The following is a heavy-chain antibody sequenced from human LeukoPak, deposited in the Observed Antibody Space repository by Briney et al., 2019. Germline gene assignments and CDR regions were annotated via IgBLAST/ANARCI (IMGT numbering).Heavy chain of an antibody. D-gene: IGHD3-22*01. CDR1: GGSISSYY. Sequence: PSETLSLTCTVSGGSISSYYWSWIRQPPGKGLEWIGYIYYSGSTNYNPSLKSRVTISVDTSKNQFSLKLSSVTAADTAVYYCARGSGYFRVDYWGQGTLVTVSS. J-gene: IGHJ4*02. CDR2: IYYSGST. V-gene: IGHV4-59*08. CDR3: ARGSGYFRVDY.